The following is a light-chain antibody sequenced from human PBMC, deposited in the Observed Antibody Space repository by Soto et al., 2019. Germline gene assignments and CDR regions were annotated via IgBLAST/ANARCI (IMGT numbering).Light chain of an antibody. CDR1: QSVVYSSNNKKY. V-gene: IGKV4-1*01. CDR2: WAS. Sequence: DIVMTQAPDSLAVSLGERATINCKSSQSVVYSSNNKKYLAWYQQTPGQPPKLLIYWASTRESGVPDRFSGSGSGTDFTLTISSLQAEDGAVYYGQQYYSTPWTFGQGTKVDIK. J-gene: IGKJ1*01. CDR3: QQYYSTPWT.